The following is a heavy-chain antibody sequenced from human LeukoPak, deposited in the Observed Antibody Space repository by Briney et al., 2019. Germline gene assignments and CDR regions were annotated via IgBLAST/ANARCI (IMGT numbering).Heavy chain of an antibody. CDR3: ARTLAVAGSYYFDY. CDR1: GGSISSYY. V-gene: IGHV4-59*01. Sequence: PSETLSLTCTVSGGSISSYYWSWIRQPPGKGLEWIGYIYYSGSTNYNPSLKSRVTISVDTSKNQFSLKLSSVTAADTAVYYCARTLAVAGSYYFDYWGQGTLATVSS. CDR2: IYYSGST. J-gene: IGHJ4*02. D-gene: IGHD6-19*01.